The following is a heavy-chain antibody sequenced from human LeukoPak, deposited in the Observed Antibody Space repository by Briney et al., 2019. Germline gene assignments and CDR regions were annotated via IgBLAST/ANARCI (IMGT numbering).Heavy chain of an antibody. CDR2: ISGSGSST. CDR3: AKQDPLEGYNWFEP. CDR1: GFTFSRYA. D-gene: IGHD5-24*01. V-gene: IGHV3-23*01. J-gene: IGHJ5*02. Sequence: GGSLRLSCAASGFTFSRYAMSWVRQAPGKGLEWGSAISGSGSSTYYADSVKGRFAISRDNSKNTLYLQMNSLRAEDTAVYFCAKQDPLEGYNWFEPWGQGTLVTVSS.